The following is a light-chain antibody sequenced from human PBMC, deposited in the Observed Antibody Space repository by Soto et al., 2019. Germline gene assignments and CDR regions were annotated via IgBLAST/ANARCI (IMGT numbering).Light chain of an antibody. CDR2: EVN. Sequence: QSALTQPPSASGSPGQSVTISCTRTSSDVGAYNYVSWYQQHPGKAPKLIIYEVNNRPSGVPDRFSGSKAGNTASLSVSGLQVEDEADYYCSSYAGGNTFLFGGGTKVTVL. V-gene: IGLV2-8*01. CDR1: SSDVGAYNY. CDR3: SSYAGGNTFL. J-gene: IGLJ3*02.